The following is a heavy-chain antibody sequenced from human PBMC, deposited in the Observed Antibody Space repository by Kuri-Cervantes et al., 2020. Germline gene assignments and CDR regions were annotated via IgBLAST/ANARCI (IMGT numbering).Heavy chain of an antibody. D-gene: IGHD3-3*01. V-gene: IGHV4-38-2*01. J-gene: IGHJ4*02. CDR2: IYHSGST. Sequence: SETLSLTCAVSGYSISSGYYWGWIRQPPGKGLEWIGSIYHSGSTYYNPSLKSRVTISVDTSKNQFSLKLSSVTAADTAVYYCARAYTIFGVVTHFDYWGQGTLVTVSS. CDR1: GYSISSGYY. CDR3: ARAYTIFGVVTHFDY.